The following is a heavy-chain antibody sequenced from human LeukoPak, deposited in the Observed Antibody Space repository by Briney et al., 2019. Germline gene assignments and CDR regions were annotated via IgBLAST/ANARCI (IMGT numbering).Heavy chain of an antibody. CDR1: GGSLSGYY. Sequence: PSETLSLTCAVYGGSLSGYYWSWIRQPPGKGLEWIGEINHSGSTNYNPSLKSRVTISVDTSKNQFSLKLSSVTAADTAVYYCATTGTTQANYYYYYMDVWGKGTTVTVSS. CDR3: ATTGTTQANYYYYYMDV. CDR2: INHSGST. J-gene: IGHJ6*03. D-gene: IGHD1-7*01. V-gene: IGHV4-34*01.